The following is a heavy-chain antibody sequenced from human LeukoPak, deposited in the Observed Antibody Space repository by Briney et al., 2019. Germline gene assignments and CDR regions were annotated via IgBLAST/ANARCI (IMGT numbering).Heavy chain of an antibody. CDR1: GFTFSSYA. J-gene: IGHJ4*02. Sequence: GGSLRLSCAASGFTFSSYAMSWVRQAPGKGLEWVSAISGSGGSTYYADSVKGRFTISRGNSKNTLYLQMNSLRAEDTAVYYCAKDHDYGSGSYLTPEGYWGQGTLVTVSS. CDR2: ISGSGGST. D-gene: IGHD3-10*01. CDR3: AKDHDYGSGSYLTPEGY. V-gene: IGHV3-23*01.